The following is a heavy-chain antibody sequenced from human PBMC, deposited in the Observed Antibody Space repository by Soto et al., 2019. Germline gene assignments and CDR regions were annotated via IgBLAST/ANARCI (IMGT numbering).Heavy chain of an antibody. D-gene: IGHD1-7*01. Sequence: QVQLVESGGGVVQPGRSLRLSCAASGFTFSSYAMHWVRQAPGKGLEWVAVISYDGSNKYYADSVKGRFTISRDNSKNTLYLQMNSLRAEDTAVYYCARDRNWNYQGWFDPWGQGTLVTVSS. CDR3: ARDRNWNYQGWFDP. J-gene: IGHJ5*02. CDR2: ISYDGSNK. CDR1: GFTFSSYA. V-gene: IGHV3-30-3*01.